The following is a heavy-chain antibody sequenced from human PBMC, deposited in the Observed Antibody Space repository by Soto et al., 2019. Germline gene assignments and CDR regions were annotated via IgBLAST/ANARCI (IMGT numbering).Heavy chain of an antibody. CDR1: GFSLSTSGVG. Sequence: QITLKESGPTLVKPTQTLTLTCTFSGFSLSTSGVGVGWIRQPPGKALEWLALIYWDDDKRYSPSLKSRLTIPKDTSKNQVVLTMTNMDPVDTATYYCAHRPYGSGIFSSGWFDPWGQGTLVTVSS. CDR2: IYWDDDK. V-gene: IGHV2-5*02. J-gene: IGHJ5*02. CDR3: AHRPYGSGIFSSGWFDP. D-gene: IGHD3-10*01.